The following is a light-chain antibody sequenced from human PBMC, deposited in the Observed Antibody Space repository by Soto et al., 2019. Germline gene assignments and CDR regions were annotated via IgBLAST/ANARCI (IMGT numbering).Light chain of an antibody. CDR3: QQSYGTPRT. V-gene: IGKV1-39*01. J-gene: IGKJ1*01. CDR1: QSISRY. Sequence: DIQMTQSPSSLSASVGDRVTITCRASQSISRYLNWYQQKPGKAPMLLIYSASSLQIGVPSRFSGSRSGTDFTLTISSLQFDDIATYYCQQSYGTPRTFGQGTKVDIK. CDR2: SAS.